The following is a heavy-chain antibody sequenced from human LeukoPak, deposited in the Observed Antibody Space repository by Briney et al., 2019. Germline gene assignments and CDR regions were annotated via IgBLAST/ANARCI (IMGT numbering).Heavy chain of an antibody. CDR1: GGSISSHY. CDR3: ASLGPDYGDQNWFDP. V-gene: IGHV4-59*11. J-gene: IGHJ5*02. Sequence: SETLSLTCTVSGGSISSHYWSWIRQPPGEGLEWIGYTYYSGSTNYNPSLKSRVTISVDTSKNQFSLKLSSVTAADTAVYYCASLGPDYGDQNWFDPWGQGTLVTVSS. CDR2: TYYSGST. D-gene: IGHD4-17*01.